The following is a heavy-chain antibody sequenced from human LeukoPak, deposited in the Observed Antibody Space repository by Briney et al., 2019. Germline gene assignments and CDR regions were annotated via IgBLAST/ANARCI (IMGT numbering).Heavy chain of an antibody. J-gene: IGHJ4*02. D-gene: IGHD6-19*01. V-gene: IGHV3-15*07. CDR1: GFTFSSYA. Sequence: PGGSLRLSCAASGFTFSSYAMHWVRQAPGKGLEWVGRIKSKTDGGTTDYAAPVKGRFTISRDDSKNTLYLQVNSLKTEDTAVYYCTTLSSGWYPYYFDYWGQGTLVTVSS. CDR2: IKSKTDGGTT. CDR3: TTLSSGWYPYYFDY.